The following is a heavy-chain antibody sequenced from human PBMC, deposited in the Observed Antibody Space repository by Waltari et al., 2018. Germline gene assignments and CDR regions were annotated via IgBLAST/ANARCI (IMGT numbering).Heavy chain of an antibody. V-gene: IGHV4-39*07. CDR2: IYYSGST. J-gene: IGHJ3*02. CDR1: GGSISSSSYY. Sequence: QLQLQESGPGLVKPSETLSLTCTVSGGSISSSSYYLGWIRQPPGNGLEWIGSIYYSGSTYYNPSLKSRVTISVDTSKNQFSLKLSSVTAADTAVYYCARKWAYDSSGYYYVGAFDIWGQGTMVTVSS. D-gene: IGHD3-22*01. CDR3: ARKWAYDSSGYYYVGAFDI.